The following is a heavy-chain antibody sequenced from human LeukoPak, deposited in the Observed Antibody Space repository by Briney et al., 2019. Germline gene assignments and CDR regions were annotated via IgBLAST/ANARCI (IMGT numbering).Heavy chain of an antibody. CDR1: GYTFTSYY. CDR3: ARAYSTVTTTDY. CDR2: INPSGGST. Sequence: ASVKVSCKASGYTFTSYYMHWVRQAPGQGLEWMGIINPSGGSTSYAQKFQGRVTMTRDTSTSTVYMELSSLRSEATAVYYCARAYSTVTTTDYWGQGTLVTVSS. V-gene: IGHV1-46*01. D-gene: IGHD4-17*01. J-gene: IGHJ4*02.